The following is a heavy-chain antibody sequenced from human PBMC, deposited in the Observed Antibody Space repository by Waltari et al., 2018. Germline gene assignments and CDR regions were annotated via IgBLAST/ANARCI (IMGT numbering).Heavy chain of an antibody. CDR3: ARAGTTLIWGVAE. CDR1: GYTFPDFS. Sequence: QVQLVQSGAEVKRPGAAVKVSCTASGYTFPDFSMPWVRQAPGQGLEWMGIINPSGGGTTYTQKFQDRVTMTRDTSTNTVYMELSSLRSEDTAVYYCARAGTTLIWGVAEWGQGTLVTVSS. CDR2: INPSGGGT. J-gene: IGHJ4*02. D-gene: IGHD3-10*01. V-gene: IGHV1-46*01.